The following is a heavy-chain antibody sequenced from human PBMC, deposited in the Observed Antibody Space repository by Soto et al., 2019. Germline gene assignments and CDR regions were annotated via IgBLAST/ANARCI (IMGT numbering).Heavy chain of an antibody. CDR3: ARIHIREISTWFDP. CDR1: GFSLSNARMG. V-gene: IGHV2-26*01. Sequence: QVTLKESGPVLVKPTETLTLTCTVSGFSLSNARMGVSWIRQPPGKALEWLAHIFSTDEKSYSTSLKSRLTLSKDASKSQMVLTMTNMDPVDTATYYCARIHIREISTWFDPWGQGTLVTVSS. CDR2: IFSTDEK. J-gene: IGHJ5*02. D-gene: IGHD3-16*02.